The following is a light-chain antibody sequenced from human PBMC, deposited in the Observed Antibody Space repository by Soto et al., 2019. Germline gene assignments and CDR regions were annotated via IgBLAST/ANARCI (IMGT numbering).Light chain of an antibody. J-gene: IGKJ3*01. CDR1: QGVGSF. V-gene: IGKV1-27*01. Sequence: DFQMTQSPSSLSASVGDRVTITCRASQGVGSFLAWYQQKPGKVPKVLIYGASTLQSGVPSRFSGSGSGTDFTLTISNLQPEDVATYYCQKYNSAPLTFGPGTKVDLK. CDR2: GAS. CDR3: QKYNSAPLT.